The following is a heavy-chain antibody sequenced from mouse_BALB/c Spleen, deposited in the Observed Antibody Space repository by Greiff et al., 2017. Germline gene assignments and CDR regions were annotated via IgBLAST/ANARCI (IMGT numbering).Heavy chain of an antibody. V-gene: IGHV3-2*02. CDR1: GYSITSDYA. D-gene: IGHD2-4*01. CDR3: ARWSSTMITTYYYAMDY. CDR2: ISYSGST. J-gene: IGHJ4*01. Sequence: QSGPGLVKPSQSLSLTCTVTGYSITSDYAWNWIRQFPGNKLEWMGYISYSGSTSYNPSLKSRISITRDTSKNQFFLQLNSVTTEDTATYYCARWSSTMITTYYYAMDYWGQGTSVTVSS.